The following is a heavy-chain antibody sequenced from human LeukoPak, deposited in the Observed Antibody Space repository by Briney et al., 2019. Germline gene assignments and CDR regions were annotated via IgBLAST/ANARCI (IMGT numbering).Heavy chain of an antibody. CDR2: ISAYNGNT. D-gene: IGHD3-9*01. CDR1: GYTFTSYG. J-gene: IGHJ4*02. Sequence: ASVKVSCRASGYTFTSYGISWVRQAPGQGLEWMGWISAYNGNTNYAQKLQGRVTMTTDKSTSTPYMALTSLRSHDTAVYYCARARLRGHPLTCYYLDIDYSGQGTLVTVSS. CDR3: ARARLRGHPLTCYYLDIDY. V-gene: IGHV1-18*01.